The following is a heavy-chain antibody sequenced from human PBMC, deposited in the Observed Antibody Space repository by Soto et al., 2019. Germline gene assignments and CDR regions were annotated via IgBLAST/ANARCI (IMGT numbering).Heavy chain of an antibody. V-gene: IGHV1-8*01. Sequence: GXSVKVSCNASGGTSSSYNINLMRQSTGQGLEWMGCMNPNSGNTGYAQKFQGRVTMTRNTSISTAYMELSSLRSDDTAVFYCARDSLSGSGERYYMDVWGKGTTVTVSS. CDR2: MNPNSGNT. D-gene: IGHD3-10*01. CDR1: GGTSSSYN. CDR3: ARDSLSGSGERYYMDV. J-gene: IGHJ6*03.